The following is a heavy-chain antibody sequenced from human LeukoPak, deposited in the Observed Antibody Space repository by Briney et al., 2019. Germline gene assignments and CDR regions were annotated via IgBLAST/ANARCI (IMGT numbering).Heavy chain of an antibody. J-gene: IGHJ5*02. CDR2: IYTSGST. D-gene: IGHD3-22*01. CDR3: ARGRRNYYDSSGYMGNWFDP. CDR1: GGSISSYY. V-gene: IGHV4-4*07. Sequence: SETLSLTCTVSGGSISSYYWSWIRQPAGKGLEWIGRIYTSGSTYYNPSLKSRVTISVDRSKNQFSLKLSSVTAANTAVYYCARGRRNYYDSSGYMGNWFDPWGQGTLVTVSS.